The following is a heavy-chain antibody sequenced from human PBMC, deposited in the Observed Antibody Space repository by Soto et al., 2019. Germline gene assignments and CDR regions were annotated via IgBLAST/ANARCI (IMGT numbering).Heavy chain of an antibody. CDR1: GFIFSSST. D-gene: IGHD3-10*01. V-gene: IGHV3-21*01. CDR2: MTGSSGFT. J-gene: IGHJ6*04. Sequence: EMQLVESGGGLVKPGGSLTLSCEASGFIFSSSTMNWVRQAPGKGLEWVSSMTGSSGFTDYAASVKGRFTISRDNAKNSLYLQMHRLRAEDTAGYYCARSYLGEGVDVWGKGTTVTVSS. CDR3: ARSYLGEGVDV.